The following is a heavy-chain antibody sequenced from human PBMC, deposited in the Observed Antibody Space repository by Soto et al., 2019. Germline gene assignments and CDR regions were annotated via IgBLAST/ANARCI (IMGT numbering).Heavy chain of an antibody. D-gene: IGHD5-12*01. Sequence: QVHLRESGPGLVKPSQTLSLTCSVSGASIAGGSYYWSWIRQPPGKGLEWIGYIPSRGRPFYNPSLTSRVSISADSSNNHLSLQLTSVTAADTAVYYCARDLYSGYDFALWGQGTLVTVSS. V-gene: IGHV4-30-4*01. CDR2: IPSRGRP. J-gene: IGHJ4*02. CDR1: GASIAGGSYY. CDR3: ARDLYSGYDFAL.